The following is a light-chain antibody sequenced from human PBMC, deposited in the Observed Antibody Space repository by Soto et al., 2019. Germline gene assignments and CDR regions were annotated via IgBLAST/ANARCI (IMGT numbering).Light chain of an antibody. CDR1: TCDVGSYDY. J-gene: IGLJ1*01. Sequence: QPALTQPRSVSGAPGQSVAISCTGTTCDVGSYDYVSWYQQHPGKAPELIIFDVTKRPSGVPDRFSGSKSGNTASLIISGLQAEDEADYFCCSYAGDFYVFGSGTKVTV. V-gene: IGLV2-11*01. CDR3: CSYAGDFYV. CDR2: DVT.